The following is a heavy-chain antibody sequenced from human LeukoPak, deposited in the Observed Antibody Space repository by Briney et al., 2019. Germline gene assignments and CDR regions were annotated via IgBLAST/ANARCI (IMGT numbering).Heavy chain of an antibody. J-gene: IGHJ4*02. CDR1: GFTFDDYA. Sequence: GGSLRLSCAASGFTFDDYAMHWVRQAPGKGLEWVSGISWNSGSIGYADSVKGRFTISRDNAKNSLYLQMNSLRVEDTALYYCAKVGTYDSSGYYDYWGQGTLVTVSS. CDR2: ISWNSGSI. V-gene: IGHV3-9*01. D-gene: IGHD3-22*01. CDR3: AKVGTYDSSGYYDY.